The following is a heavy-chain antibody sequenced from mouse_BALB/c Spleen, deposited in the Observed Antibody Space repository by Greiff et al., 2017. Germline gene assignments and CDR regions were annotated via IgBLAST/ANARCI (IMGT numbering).Heavy chain of an antibody. J-gene: IGHJ4*01. V-gene: IGHV1-14*01. CDR2: INPYNDGT. Sequence: EVQGVESGPELVKPGASVKMSCKASGYTFTSYVMHWVKQKPGQGLEWIGYINPYNDGTKYNEKFKGKATLTSDKSSSTAYMELSSLTSEDSAVYYCARDYRYGRSYAMDYWGQGTSVTVSS. CDR1: GYTFTSYV. D-gene: IGHD2-14*01. CDR3: ARDYRYGRSYAMDY.